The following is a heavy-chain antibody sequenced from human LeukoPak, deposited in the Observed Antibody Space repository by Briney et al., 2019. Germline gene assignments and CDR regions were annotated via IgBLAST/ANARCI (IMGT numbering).Heavy chain of an antibody. V-gene: IGHV4-59*01. Sequence: SETLSLTCTVSGGSISSYYWSWIRQPPGKGLEWIGYIYYSGSTNYNPSLKSRVTISVDTSKNQFSLKLSSVTAADTAEYYCARVAGGSGWYVDYWGQGTLVTVSS. D-gene: IGHD6-19*01. CDR3: ARVAGGSGWYVDY. J-gene: IGHJ4*02. CDR2: IYYSGST. CDR1: GGSISSYY.